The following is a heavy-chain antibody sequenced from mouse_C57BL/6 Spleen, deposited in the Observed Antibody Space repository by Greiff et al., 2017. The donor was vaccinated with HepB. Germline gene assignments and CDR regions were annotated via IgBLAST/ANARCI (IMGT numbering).Heavy chain of an antibody. V-gene: IGHV1-5*01. D-gene: IGHD4-1*01. CDR3: TTSNWDDWYFDV. Sequence: VQLQQSGTVLARPGASVKMSCKTSGYTFTSYWMHWVKQRPGQGLEWIGAIYPGNSDTSYNQKFKGKAKLTAVTSASTAYMELSSLTNEDSAVYYCTTSNWDDWYFDVWGTGTTVTVSS. CDR1: GYTFTSYW. J-gene: IGHJ1*03. CDR2: IYPGNSDT.